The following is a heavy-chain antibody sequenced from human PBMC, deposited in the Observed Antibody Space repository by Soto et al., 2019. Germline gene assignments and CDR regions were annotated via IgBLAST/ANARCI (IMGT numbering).Heavy chain of an antibody. CDR2: AYYSGST. J-gene: IGHJ5*02. D-gene: IGHD2-15*01. Sequence: SETLSLTCTFSGGSISSSRYSWGWIRQPPGKGLEWIGSAYYSGSTYYNPSLKSRVTMSVDTSKNQFSLKLSSVTAADTAVYYCATRQGGRYNWFDPWGQGTMVTVS. CDR1: GGSISSSRYS. CDR3: ATRQGGRYNWFDP. V-gene: IGHV4-39*01.